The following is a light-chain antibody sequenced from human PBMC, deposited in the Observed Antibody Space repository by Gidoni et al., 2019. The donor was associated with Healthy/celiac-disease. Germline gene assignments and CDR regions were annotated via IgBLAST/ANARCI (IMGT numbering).Light chain of an antibody. J-gene: IGKJ5*01. CDR3: QQLNSYPST. Sequence: DIQLTQSPSFLSASVGDRVTITCWASQGISSYLAWYQQKPGKAPKLLIYAASTLQSGVPSRFSGSGSGTEFTLTISSLHPEDFATYYCQQLNSYPSTFXQXTRLXIK. CDR2: AAS. V-gene: IGKV1-9*01. CDR1: QGISSY.